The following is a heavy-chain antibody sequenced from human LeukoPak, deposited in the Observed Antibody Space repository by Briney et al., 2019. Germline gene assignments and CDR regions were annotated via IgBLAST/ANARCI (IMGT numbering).Heavy chain of an antibody. CDR3: ARDAGNYDSGTSRFDF. D-gene: IGHD3-10*01. Sequence: GGSLRLSCVASGFTFTSFGFYWVRQAPGKGPEWVALIWYDGSNKYYADSVKGRFSISRDNSKNTLYLQMNSLRAEDTALYYCARDAGNYDSGTSRFDFWGQGTLVTLSS. CDR1: GFTFTSFG. J-gene: IGHJ4*02. V-gene: IGHV3-33*01. CDR2: IWYDGSNK.